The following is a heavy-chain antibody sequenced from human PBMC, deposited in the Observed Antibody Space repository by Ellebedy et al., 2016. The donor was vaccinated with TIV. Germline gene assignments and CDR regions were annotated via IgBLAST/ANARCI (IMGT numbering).Heavy chain of an antibody. CDR3: ARDPGGGGSFGDNWFDP. J-gene: IGHJ5*02. V-gene: IGHV3-66*01. Sequence: GESLKISCAASGLIVSDYFMSWVRRAPGKGLEWVSIIYKDGGTNYTESVEGRFTVSRDNSMNTLYLQMNSLRAEDSAVYYCARDPGGGGSFGDNWFDPWGQGTLVTVSS. CDR2: IYKDGGT. D-gene: IGHD1-1*01. CDR1: GLIVSDYF.